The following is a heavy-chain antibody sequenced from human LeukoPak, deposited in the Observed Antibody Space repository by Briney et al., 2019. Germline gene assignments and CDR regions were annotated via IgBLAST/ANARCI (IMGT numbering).Heavy chain of an antibody. CDR1: GGSISSYY. Sequence: SSETLSLTCTVSGGSISSYYWSWIRQPPGKGLEWIGYIYYSGSTNYNPSLKSRVTISVDTSKNQFSLKLSSVTAADTAVYYCTRGSIAYYYMDVWGKGTTVTISS. J-gene: IGHJ6*03. CDR3: TRGSIAYYYMDV. CDR2: IYYSGST. V-gene: IGHV4-59*01. D-gene: IGHD3-22*01.